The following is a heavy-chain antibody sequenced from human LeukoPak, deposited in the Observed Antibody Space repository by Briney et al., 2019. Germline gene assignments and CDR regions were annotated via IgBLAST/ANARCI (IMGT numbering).Heavy chain of an antibody. CDR2: INPNSGGT. D-gene: IGHD1-26*01. Sequence: ASVKVSCKAAGYTFTGYYMHWVRQAPGQGLEWMGWINPNSGGTNYAQKFQGRVTMTRATSISTAYMELSRLRSDDTAVYYCARDDGSLNFDYWGQGTLVTVSS. V-gene: IGHV1-2*02. CDR1: GYTFTGYY. CDR3: ARDDGSLNFDY. J-gene: IGHJ4*02.